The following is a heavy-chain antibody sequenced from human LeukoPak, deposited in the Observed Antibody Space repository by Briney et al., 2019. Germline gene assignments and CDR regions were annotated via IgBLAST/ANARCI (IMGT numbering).Heavy chain of an antibody. Sequence: ASVKVSCKASGYTFTGYYMHWVRQAPGQGLEWMGWINPNSGGTNYAQKFQGRVTMTRDTSISTAYMELSRLRSDDTAVYYCARGNDYYGSGSYYRSYYYYYMDVWGKGTTVTISS. D-gene: IGHD3-10*01. CDR1: GYTFTGYY. CDR3: ARGNDYYGSGSYYRSYYYYYMDV. V-gene: IGHV1-2*02. CDR2: INPNSGGT. J-gene: IGHJ6*03.